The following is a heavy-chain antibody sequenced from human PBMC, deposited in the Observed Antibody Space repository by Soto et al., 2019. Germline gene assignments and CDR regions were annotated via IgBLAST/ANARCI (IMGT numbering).Heavy chain of an antibody. J-gene: IGHJ4*02. CDR1: GFTFSSYA. V-gene: IGHV3-23*01. Sequence: EVQLLESGGGLVQPGGSLRLSCAASGFTFSSYAMSWVRQAPGKGLEWVSAISGSGGSTYYADSVKGRFTISRDNPKNTLYLQMNSLRAEDTAVYYCAKNWGDYGDSRLFDYWGQGTLVTVSS. CDR2: ISGSGGST. D-gene: IGHD4-17*01. CDR3: AKNWGDYGDSRLFDY.